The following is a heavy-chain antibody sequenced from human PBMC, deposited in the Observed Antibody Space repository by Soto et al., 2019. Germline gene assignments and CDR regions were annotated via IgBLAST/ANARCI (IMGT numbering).Heavy chain of an antibody. CDR1: GGTFSSYP. J-gene: IGHJ6*02. CDR3: ARVGHITNYGMAV. D-gene: IGHD1-26*01. V-gene: IGHV1-69*01. CDR2: IIPFFGTS. Sequence: QVQLVQSGAEVKKPGSSVKVSCEASGGTFSSYPINWVRQAPGQGLEWMGGIIPFFGTSNYAQKFQGRVTITADDSTSTASMALRSVRSEDTAVYYCARVGHITNYGMAVWGQGTTVTVSS.